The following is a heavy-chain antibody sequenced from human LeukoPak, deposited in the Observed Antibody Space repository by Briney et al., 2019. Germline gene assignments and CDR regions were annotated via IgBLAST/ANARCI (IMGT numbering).Heavy chain of an antibody. CDR3: AKSRYYYYYYMDV. CDR1: GGSFSGYY. D-gene: IGHD2/OR15-2a*01. Sequence: ETLSLTCAVYGGSFSGYYWSWVRQAPGKGLEWVSGINWNGGSTGYADSVKGRFTISRDNAKNSLYLQMNSLRAEDTALYHCAKSRYYYYYYMDVWGKGTTVTVSS. CDR2: INWNGGST. V-gene: IGHV3-20*01. J-gene: IGHJ6*03.